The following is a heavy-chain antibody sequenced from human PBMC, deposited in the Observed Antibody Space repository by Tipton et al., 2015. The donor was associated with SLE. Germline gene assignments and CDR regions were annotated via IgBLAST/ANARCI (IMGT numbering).Heavy chain of an antibody. CDR2: IRYDGSNK. J-gene: IGHJ3*01. CDR3: ARHGGWADEYDSFDF. D-gene: IGHD3-22*01. CDR1: GFTFSSYG. Sequence: GSLRLSCAASGFTFSSYGMHWVRQAPGKGLEWVAFIRYDGSNKYYADSVKGRFTISRDNSKNTLYLQMNSLRAEDTAAYYCARHGGWADEYDSFDFWGQGTLVSVSS. V-gene: IGHV3-30*02.